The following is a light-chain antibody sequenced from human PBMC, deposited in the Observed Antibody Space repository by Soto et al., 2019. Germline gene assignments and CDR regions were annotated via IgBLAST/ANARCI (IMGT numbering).Light chain of an antibody. CDR3: HQYHNFTRK. CDR2: KAS. V-gene: IGKV1-5*03. CDR1: QSINGW. J-gene: IGKJ1*01. Sequence: DIQLTQSPSTLSASVGDRVTITCRASQSINGWLAWYQQKPGQAPNLLIYKASTLESGVPSRFSGSGSGTEFTLTVSSLQPDDFATYYCHQYHNFTRKCGQGTKVDIK.